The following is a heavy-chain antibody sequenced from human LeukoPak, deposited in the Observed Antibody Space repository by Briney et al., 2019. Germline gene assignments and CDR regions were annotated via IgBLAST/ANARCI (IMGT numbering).Heavy chain of an antibody. CDR2: ISISGSSI. CDR1: GFIFSTYS. J-gene: IGHJ4*02. Sequence: GGSLRLSCAASGFIFSTYSMIWVRQAPGKGLEWVAYISISGSSIYYADAVKGRFTISRDNAKNSLYLQGQSLRVDDTAVYYCARERFHGSGAPKYGFWGQGTLVTVSS. V-gene: IGHV3-48*04. CDR3: ARERFHGSGAPKYGF. D-gene: IGHD3-10*01.